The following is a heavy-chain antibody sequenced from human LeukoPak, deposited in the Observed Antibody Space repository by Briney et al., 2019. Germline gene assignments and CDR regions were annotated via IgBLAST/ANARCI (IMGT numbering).Heavy chain of an antibody. Sequence: GRSLRLSCAASGFTFSSYAMHWVRQAPGKGLEWVAVISYDGSNKYYADSVKGRFTISRDNSKNTLYLQMNSLRAEDTAVYYCARDPHIPWGYFDYWGQGTLVTVSS. D-gene: IGHD2-21*01. V-gene: IGHV3-30-3*01. J-gene: IGHJ4*02. CDR2: ISYDGSNK. CDR3: ARDPHIPWGYFDY. CDR1: GFTFSSYA.